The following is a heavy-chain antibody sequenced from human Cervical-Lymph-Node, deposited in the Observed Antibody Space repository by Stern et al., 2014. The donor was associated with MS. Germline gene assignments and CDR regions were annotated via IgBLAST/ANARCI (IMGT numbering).Heavy chain of an antibody. CDR2: INSGWSST. Sequence: EVQLVESGGGLLQPGGSLRLSCGASGFTFSTYWMHWVRQGPGKGLVWVSRINSGWSSTSYTDSVRGLFTISRDNAKNTVDLQMTSLRAEDTAVYYCARSSGASGDAMDVWGQGTTVTVSS. CDR3: ARSSGASGDAMDV. V-gene: IGHV3-74*01. D-gene: IGHD2-15*01. J-gene: IGHJ6*02. CDR1: GFTFSTYW.